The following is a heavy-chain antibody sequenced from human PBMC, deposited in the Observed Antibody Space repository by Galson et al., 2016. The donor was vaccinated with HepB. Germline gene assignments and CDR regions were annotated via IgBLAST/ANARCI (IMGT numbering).Heavy chain of an antibody. CDR2: VIPKFGTR. J-gene: IGHJ5*02. V-gene: IGHV1-69*13. D-gene: IGHD3-3*01. CDR3: AGVGGALDFWSGSGATESWLDP. Sequence: SVKVSCKASGGNFSIYTFAWIRQAPGQGLEWMGGVIPKFGTRNYAQKFRDKVTISADAPTNTAYMELDRLTSDDTAVYYCAGVGGALDFWSGSGATESWLDPWGQGTLVTVSS. CDR1: GGNFSIYT.